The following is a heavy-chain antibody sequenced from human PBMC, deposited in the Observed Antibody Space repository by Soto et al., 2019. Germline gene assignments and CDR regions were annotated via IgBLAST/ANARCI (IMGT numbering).Heavy chain of an antibody. CDR1: GGSVSSGIDY. CDR2: IYHSGTT. V-gene: IGHV4-39*07. D-gene: IGHD3-3*02. J-gene: IGHJ5*02. CDR3: ARDINIQEAWFDP. Sequence: SETLSLTCTVSGGSVSSGIDYWAWIRQPPGKGLEWIGSIYHSGTTYYNPSLRSRVTISVDTSKNQFSLNLSSVTAADTAVYYCARDINIQEAWFDPWGQGTLVTVSS.